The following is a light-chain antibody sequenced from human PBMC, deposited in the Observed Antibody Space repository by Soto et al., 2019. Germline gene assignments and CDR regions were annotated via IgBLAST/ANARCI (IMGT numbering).Light chain of an antibody. Sequence: DIQMTQSPSSLSASVGDRVTITCRASQSISSYLNWYQQKPGKAPKLLIYAASSLQSGVPSRFSGSGSGTDFTLIISSPQPEDFATYYCQQSYSTPPWTFGQGTKVEIK. J-gene: IGKJ1*01. CDR2: AAS. CDR3: QQSYSTPPWT. CDR1: QSISSY. V-gene: IGKV1-39*01.